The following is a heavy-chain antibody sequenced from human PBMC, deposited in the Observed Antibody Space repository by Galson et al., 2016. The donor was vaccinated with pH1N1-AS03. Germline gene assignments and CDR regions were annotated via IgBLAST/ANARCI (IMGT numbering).Heavy chain of an antibody. CDR3: ARRPTGIDY. V-gene: IGHV4-34*12. CDR1: RGSFGGAY. D-gene: IGHD3-10*01. J-gene: IGHJ4*02. CDR2: IIIGRGLPP. Sequence: ETLSLTCTVSRGSFGGAYWTWIRQPPGKGLEWIGEIIIGRGLPPTYTPTLKRRVTISIDTSRGELSLKLRSVTAADTGVYYCARRPTGIDYWGQGVQVTVSS.